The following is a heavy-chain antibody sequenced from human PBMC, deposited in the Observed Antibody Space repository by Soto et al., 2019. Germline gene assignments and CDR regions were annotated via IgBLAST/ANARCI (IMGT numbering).Heavy chain of an antibody. CDR2: ITSDVGNT. D-gene: IGHD6-19*01. J-gene: IGHJ4*02. CDR1: VFTFNSYY. CDR3: ATVGLGVNSGWSGFDY. V-gene: IGHV3-30*03. Sequence: PVVSLILSCSSSVFTFNSYYIHWFRQAPANCLEWAAAITSDVGNTVYGDSAKGRFTISRDNSKNTVDLQMNSLRVEDTGIYYCATVGLGVNSGWSGFDYWGQGIMVTVSS.